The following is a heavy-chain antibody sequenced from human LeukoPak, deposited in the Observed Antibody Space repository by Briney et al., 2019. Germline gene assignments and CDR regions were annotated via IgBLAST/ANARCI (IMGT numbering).Heavy chain of an antibody. D-gene: IGHD3-16*01. CDR1: GGSISSGGYY. J-gene: IGHJ4*02. CDR3: ARGTDSVSCFDY. V-gene: IGHV4-30-2*05. Sequence: PSQTLSLTCTVSGGSISSGGYYWSWIRQPPGKGLEWIGYIYHSGSTYYNPSLKSRVTISVDTPKNQFSLRLNSLTAADTAVYYCARGTDSVSCFDYWGQGTLVTVSS. CDR2: IYHSGST.